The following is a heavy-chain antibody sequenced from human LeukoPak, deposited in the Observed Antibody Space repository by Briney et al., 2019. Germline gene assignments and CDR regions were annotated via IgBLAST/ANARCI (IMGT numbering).Heavy chain of an antibody. Sequence: GGSLRLSCAASGFTFSGYGMHWVRQAPGKGLEWVAFVRYDSSNKYYADSVKGRFTVSRDNSKNMLYLQMNSLRAEDTPVYYCARVTSGSSYRPFDYWGQGTLVTVSS. CDR2: VRYDSSNK. CDR3: ARVTSGSSYRPFDY. V-gene: IGHV3-30*02. D-gene: IGHD3-10*01. CDR1: GFTFSGYG. J-gene: IGHJ4*02.